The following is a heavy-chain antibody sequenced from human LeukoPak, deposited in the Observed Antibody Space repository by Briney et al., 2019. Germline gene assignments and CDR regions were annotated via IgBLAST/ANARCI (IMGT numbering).Heavy chain of an antibody. CDR1: GFTFSSYS. V-gene: IGHV3-48*04. J-gene: IGHJ6*03. CDR2: ISSSSSTI. D-gene: IGHD1-26*01. CDR3: ARDFIGGYYYMDV. Sequence: PGGSLRLSCAASGFTFSSYSMNWGGQAPGKGLEGVSYISSSSSTIYYADSVKGRFTISRDNAKNSLYLQMNSLRAEDTAVYYCARDFIGGYYYMDVWGKGTTVTVSS.